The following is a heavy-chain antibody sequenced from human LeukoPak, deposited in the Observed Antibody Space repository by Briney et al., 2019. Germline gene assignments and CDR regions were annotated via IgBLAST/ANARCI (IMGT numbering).Heavy chain of an antibody. J-gene: IGHJ4*02. CDR3: ARDRGYYYDSSGYYPDY. D-gene: IGHD3-22*01. CDR2: INPSGGST. Sequence: ASVKVSCKASGYTFTSYCMHWVRQAPGQGLEWMGIINPSGGSTSYAQKFQGRVTMTRDTSTSTVYMELSSLRSEDTAVYYCARDRGYYYDSSGYYPDYWGQGTLVTVSS. CDR1: GYTFTSYC. V-gene: IGHV1-46*03.